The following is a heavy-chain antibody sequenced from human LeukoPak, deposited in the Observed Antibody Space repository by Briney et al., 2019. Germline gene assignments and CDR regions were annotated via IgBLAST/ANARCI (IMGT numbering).Heavy chain of an antibody. CDR2: IKQDGGEE. Sequence: GGSLRLSCAASGFTFSSYWMSWVRQAPGRGLEWVANIKQDGGEEYYVDSVRGRFTISRDNGKNSLFLQMTSLRAEDTAVYYCARDREIWLPHNWFDPWGQGTLVTVSS. CDR1: GFTFSSYW. J-gene: IGHJ5*02. V-gene: IGHV3-7*01. CDR3: ARDREIWLPHNWFDP. D-gene: IGHD5-24*01.